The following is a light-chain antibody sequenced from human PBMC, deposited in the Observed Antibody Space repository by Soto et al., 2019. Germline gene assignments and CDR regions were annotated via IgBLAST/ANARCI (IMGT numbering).Light chain of an antibody. CDR2: EVS. V-gene: IGLV2-14*01. J-gene: IGLJ1*01. Sequence: QSALTQPASVSGSPGQSITISCTGTSSDVGSYDYVSWYQVHPGKAPKLILFEVSNRPSGVSYRFSGSKSGNTASLTISGLQAEDEADYFCCSYSISTAYVFGTGTQLTVL. CDR3: CSYSISTAYV. CDR1: SSDVGSYDY.